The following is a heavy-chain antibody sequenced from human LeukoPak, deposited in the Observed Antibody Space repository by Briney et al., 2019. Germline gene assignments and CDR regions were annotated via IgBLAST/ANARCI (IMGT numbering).Heavy chain of an antibody. J-gene: IGHJ4*02. V-gene: IGHV3-9*01. CDR3: ARVGGYCNSISNCYNDY. D-gene: IGHD2-2*01. Sequence: PGRSPRLSCAASGFTFDDYAMSWVRQAPGKGLEWVSGISWNSVGVGYADSVRGRFTISRDDARNSLYLQMNSLRAEDTAVYYCARVGGYCNSISNCYNDYWGQGTLVTVS. CDR2: ISWNSVGV. CDR1: GFTFDDYA.